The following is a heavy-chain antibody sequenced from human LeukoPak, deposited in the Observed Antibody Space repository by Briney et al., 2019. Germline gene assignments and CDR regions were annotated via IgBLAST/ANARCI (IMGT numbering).Heavy chain of an antibody. CDR1: GGSISSYY. Sequence: SETLSLTCTVSGGSISSYYWSCIRQPPGKGLEWIGYIYYSGSPNYHPSLKSRVTISVDTSKSQFSLKLSSVTAADTAVYYCARVSSGYANDDWGQGTLVTVS. J-gene: IGHJ4*02. CDR2: IYYSGSP. D-gene: IGHD5-12*01. V-gene: IGHV4-59*01. CDR3: ARVSSGYANDD.